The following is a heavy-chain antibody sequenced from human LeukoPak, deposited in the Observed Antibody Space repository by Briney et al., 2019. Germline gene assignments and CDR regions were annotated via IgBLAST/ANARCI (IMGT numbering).Heavy chain of an antibody. CDR3: ARAIVGAHPPDY. D-gene: IGHD1-26*01. CDR2: IIPIFGTA. Sequence: ASVKVSCKASGGTFSSYAISWVRQAPGQGLEWMGGIIPIFGTANYAQKFQGRVTITADKSTSTAYMELSSLRSEDTAVYYCARAIVGAHPPDYWGQGTLVTVSS. V-gene: IGHV1-69*06. CDR1: GGTFSSYA. J-gene: IGHJ4*02.